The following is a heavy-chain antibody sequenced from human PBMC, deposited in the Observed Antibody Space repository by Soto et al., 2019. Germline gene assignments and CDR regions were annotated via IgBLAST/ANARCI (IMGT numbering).Heavy chain of an antibody. CDR2: ISIDNYI. CDR3: ARDSSGWSRDY. CDR1: GFTFSSSS. D-gene: IGHD6-19*01. V-gene: IGHV3-21*01. Sequence: PGGSLRLSCAASGFTFSSSSMSWVRQAPGRGLEWVSTISIDNYIYYADSVKGRFTISRDNAKNSLFLQVNSLRAEDTAVYYCARDSSGWSRDYWGQGTLVTVSS. J-gene: IGHJ4*02.